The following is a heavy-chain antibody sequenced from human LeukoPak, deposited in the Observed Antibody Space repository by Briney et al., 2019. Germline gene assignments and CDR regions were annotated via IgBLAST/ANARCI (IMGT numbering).Heavy chain of an antibody. CDR3: ARDTLNYDSSGYYFDAFDI. CDR1: GASVSSASY. J-gene: IGHJ3*02. Sequence: SETLSLTCTVSGASVSSASYWSWIRQPPGKGLEWIGYIYYSGSTNYNPSLKSRVTISVDTSKNQFSLKLSSVTAADTAVYYCARDTLNYDSSGYYFDAFDIWGQGTMVTVSS. D-gene: IGHD3-22*01. V-gene: IGHV4-61*01. CDR2: IYYSGST.